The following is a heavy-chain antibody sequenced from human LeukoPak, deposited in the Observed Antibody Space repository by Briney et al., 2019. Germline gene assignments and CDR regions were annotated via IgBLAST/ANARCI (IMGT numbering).Heavy chain of an antibody. CDR2: IYTSGST. CDR3: ARRMNYYYYMDV. J-gene: IGHJ6*03. Sequence: SETLSLTCTVSGGSISSYYWSWIRQPPGKGLEWIGYIYTSGSTNYNPSLKSRVTISVDTSKNQFSLKLSSVTAADTAVYYCARRMNYYYYMDVWGKGTTVTVS. V-gene: IGHV4-4*09. CDR1: GGSISSYY.